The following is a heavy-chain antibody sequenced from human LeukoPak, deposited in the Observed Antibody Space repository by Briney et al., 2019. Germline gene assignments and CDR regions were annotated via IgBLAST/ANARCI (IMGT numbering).Heavy chain of an antibody. V-gene: IGHV3-74*01. D-gene: IGHD3-3*01. CDR3: ARKAGGSGYLRLDY. J-gene: IGHJ4*02. Sequence: GGSLRLSCAASGFTFSGYWMHWVRQPPGKGLVWVSRINSDGSSTSNADSVKGRFTISRDNAKNTLYLQMNSLRAEDTAVYYCARKAGGSGYLRLDYWGQGTLVTVSS. CDR2: INSDGSST. CDR1: GFTFSGYW.